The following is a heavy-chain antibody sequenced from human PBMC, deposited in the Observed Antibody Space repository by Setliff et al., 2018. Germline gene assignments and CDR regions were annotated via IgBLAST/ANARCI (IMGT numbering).Heavy chain of an antibody. Sequence: SETLSLTCTVSGGSISSSSYYWGWIRQPPGKGLEWIGSIYYSGSTYYNPSLKSRVTISVDTSKNQFSLKLSSVTAADTAVYYCASLPYYDSSGYSLSYYWGQGTLVTVAS. J-gene: IGHJ4*02. CDR2: IYYSGST. V-gene: IGHV4-39*01. D-gene: IGHD3-22*01. CDR1: GGSISSSSYY. CDR3: ASLPYYDSSGYSLSYY.